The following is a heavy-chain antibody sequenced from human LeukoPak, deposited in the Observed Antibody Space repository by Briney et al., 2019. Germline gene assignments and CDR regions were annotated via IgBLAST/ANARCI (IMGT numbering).Heavy chain of an antibody. J-gene: IGHJ6*02. D-gene: IGHD3-10*01. CDR2: IYYSGST. CDR3: ARDKKRFGELLAYGMDV. V-gene: IGHV4-31*03. CDR1: GGSISSGGYY. Sequence: PSQTLSLTCTVSGGSISSGGYYWSWVRQHPGMGLEWIGYIYYSGSTYYNPSLKSRVTMSVDTSKNQFSLELSSVTAADAAVYYCARDKKRFGELLAYGMDVWGQGTTVTVSS.